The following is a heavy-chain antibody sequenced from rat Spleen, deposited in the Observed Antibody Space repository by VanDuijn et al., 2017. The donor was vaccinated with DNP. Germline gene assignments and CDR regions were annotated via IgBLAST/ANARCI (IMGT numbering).Heavy chain of an antibody. CDR1: DYSITSNY. D-gene: IGHD1-2*01. CDR2: ISYSGFT. CDR3: ARSVYYYGSYIPFDY. J-gene: IGHJ2*01. Sequence: EVQLQESGPGLVKPSQSLSLTCSVTDYSITSNYWGWVRKFPGNKMEWMGYISYSGFTSYNPSLKSRISITRDTSKNQFFLQLNSVTTEDTATYYCARSVYYYGSYIPFDYWGQGVMVTVSS. V-gene: IGHV3-1*01.